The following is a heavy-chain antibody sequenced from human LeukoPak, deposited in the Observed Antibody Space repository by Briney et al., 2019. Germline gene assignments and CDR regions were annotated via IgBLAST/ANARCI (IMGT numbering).Heavy chain of an antibody. Sequence: GXSVKVSCKGPGYTFTGYHMHWVRQAPGQGLEWMGWINPNSGGTNYAQKFQGSVTMTRDTSISTAYMELNRLKSDDTAVYYCATLLADKPHGDYWGQGTLVTVSS. V-gene: IGHV1-2*02. CDR1: GYTFTGYH. CDR2: INPNSGGT. J-gene: IGHJ4*02. D-gene: IGHD1-26*01. CDR3: ATLLADKPHGDY.